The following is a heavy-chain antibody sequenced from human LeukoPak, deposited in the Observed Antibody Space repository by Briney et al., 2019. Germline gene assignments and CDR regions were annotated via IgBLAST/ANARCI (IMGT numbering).Heavy chain of an antibody. CDR3: ASQTLTDDAFDI. Sequence: SETLSLTCTVSAGSVSSGTYYWNWIRQPAEKGLEWIGRIYTSGRTNYNPSLQSRVTISVDTSKNQFSLKLTSVTAADTAVYYCASQTLTDDAFDIWGQGTMVTVSS. CDR1: AGSVSSGTYY. D-gene: IGHD1-20*01. J-gene: IGHJ3*02. CDR2: IYTSGRT. V-gene: IGHV4-61*02.